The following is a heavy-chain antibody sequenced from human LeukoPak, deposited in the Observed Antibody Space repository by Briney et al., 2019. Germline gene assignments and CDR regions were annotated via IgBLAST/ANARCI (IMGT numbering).Heavy chain of an antibody. V-gene: IGHV3-23*01. J-gene: IGHJ3*02. D-gene: IGHD3-10*01. Sequence: PGGSLRLSCAAPGFTFSSYAMSWVRQAPGKGLEWVSAISGSGGSTYYADSVKGRFTISRDNSKNTLYLQMNSLRAEDTAVYYCAKGLLWFGELLYGLDAFDIWGQGTMVTVSS. CDR2: ISGSGGST. CDR1: GFTFSSYA. CDR3: AKGLLWFGELLYGLDAFDI.